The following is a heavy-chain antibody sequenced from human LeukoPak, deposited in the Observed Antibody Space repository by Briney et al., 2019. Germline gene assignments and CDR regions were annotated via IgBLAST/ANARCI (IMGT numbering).Heavy chain of an antibody. CDR2: IYYSGRT. CDR3: ARRRYYDGSGYLE. Sequence: TASETLSLTCSVSGDSISRSDSYWDWIRQPPGKGLEWIGTIYYSGRTYSSPSLNSRVTMSVGTSSNQFSLNLRSVTAADTAVYYCARRRYYDGSGYLEWGQGTLLSVSS. CDR1: GDSISRSDSY. D-gene: IGHD3-22*01. J-gene: IGHJ1*01. V-gene: IGHV4-39*01.